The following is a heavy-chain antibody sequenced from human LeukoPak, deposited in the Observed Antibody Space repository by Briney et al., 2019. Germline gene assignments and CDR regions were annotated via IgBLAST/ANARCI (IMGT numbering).Heavy chain of an antibody. D-gene: IGHD2-21*02. V-gene: IGHV3-21*06. CDR1: GFTFRSYS. J-gene: IGHJ4*02. CDR3: ARSSLAYCGGDCYSDLDY. Sequence: GGSLRLSCAASGFTFRSYSMNWVRQAPGKGREWVSSISSTSSYIFYADSVKGRFTISRDNAKNSLYLQMNGLRAEDTAVYYCARSSLAYCGGDCYSDLDYWGQGTMVTVSS. CDR2: ISSTSSYI.